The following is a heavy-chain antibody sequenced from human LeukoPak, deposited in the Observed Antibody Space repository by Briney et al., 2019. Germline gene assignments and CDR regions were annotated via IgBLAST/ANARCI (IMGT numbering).Heavy chain of an antibody. Sequence: GASVKVSCKASGYTFTSYYMHWVRQAPGQGLEWMGIINPSGGSTGYAQKFQGRVTMTRDTSTSTVYMELSSLRSEDTAVYYCARPRIRDGYKNFKDNYFDSWGQGTLVTVSS. D-gene: IGHD5-24*01. CDR3: ARPRIRDGYKNFKDNYFDS. V-gene: IGHV1-46*01. CDR1: GYTFTSYY. J-gene: IGHJ4*02. CDR2: INPSGGST.